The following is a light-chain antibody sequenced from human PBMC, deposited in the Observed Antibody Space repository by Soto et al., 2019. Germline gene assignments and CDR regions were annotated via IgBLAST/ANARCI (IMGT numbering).Light chain of an antibody. CDR3: SSYTIISTRV. V-gene: IGLV2-14*01. J-gene: IGLJ3*02. Sequence: QSALTQPASVSGSPGQSITISCTGTSSDVGSYNYVSWYQQHPGKAPKLMIYEVSNRPSGVSNRFSGSKSGNTASLTISGLQAEDEANYYCSSYTIISTRVFGGGTQLNVL. CDR2: EVS. CDR1: SSDVGSYNY.